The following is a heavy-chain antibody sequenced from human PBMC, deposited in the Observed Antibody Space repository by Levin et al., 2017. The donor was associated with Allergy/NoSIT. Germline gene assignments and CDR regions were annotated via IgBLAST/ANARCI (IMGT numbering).Heavy chain of an antibody. J-gene: IGHJ4*02. CDR2: ISSSSRSI. CDR3: ARDSVVVTAKRSNPSDY. CDR1: GFTFSNYP. V-gene: IGHV3-48*01. D-gene: IGHD2-2*01. Sequence: GGSLRLSCAASGFTFSNYPMNWVRQAPGKGLEWVSYISSSSRSIYYADPVKGRFTISRDNANTSLYLQMNSLRAEDTAVYYCARDSVVVTAKRSNPSDYWGQGTLVTVSS.